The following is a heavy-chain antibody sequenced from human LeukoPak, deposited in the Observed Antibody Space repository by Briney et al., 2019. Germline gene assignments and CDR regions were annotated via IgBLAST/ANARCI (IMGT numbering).Heavy chain of an antibody. Sequence: ASVKVSCKASGYTFTGYYMHWVRQAPGQGLEWMGWINPNSGGTNYAQKFQGRVTMTRDTPISTAYMGLSRLRSDDTAVYYCARGELLWFGELLSYFDYWGQGTLVTVSS. CDR2: INPNSGGT. CDR1: GYTFTGYY. V-gene: IGHV1-2*02. J-gene: IGHJ4*02. D-gene: IGHD3-10*01. CDR3: ARGELLWFGELLSYFDY.